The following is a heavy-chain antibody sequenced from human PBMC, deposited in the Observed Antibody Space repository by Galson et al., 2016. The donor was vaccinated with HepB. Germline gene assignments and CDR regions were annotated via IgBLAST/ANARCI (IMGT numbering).Heavy chain of an antibody. CDR1: GFTLSSYA. D-gene: IGHD3-16*02. Sequence: SLRLSCAASGFTLSSYAMHWVRQAPGKGLEWVAVISFDGSNNFCADSVKGRFTISRDNSKNTLYLQMDSLRAEDTAVYYCARDDDYVWGTYRYTRTVPQYYFDYWGQGTLVTVSS. J-gene: IGHJ4*02. V-gene: IGHV3-30-3*01. CDR2: ISFDGSNN. CDR3: ARDDDYVWGTYRYTRTVPQYYFDY.